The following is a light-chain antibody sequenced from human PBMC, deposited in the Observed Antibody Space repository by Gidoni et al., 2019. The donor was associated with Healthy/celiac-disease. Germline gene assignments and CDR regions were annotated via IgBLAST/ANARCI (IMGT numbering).Light chain of an antibody. Sequence: DIVMSQTPLSLSVTLGQPASISCKTSQSSLLSDGKTYLYGYQQKPGQPPQLLIDEVSNRFPGVPDRFSGSGSETDFTLKISRVEAEDVGVYYCMQSRQLPITFGQGTKVEIK. J-gene: IGKJ5*01. CDR1: QSSLLSDGKTY. CDR3: MQSRQLPIT. CDR2: EVS. V-gene: IGKV2D-29*01.